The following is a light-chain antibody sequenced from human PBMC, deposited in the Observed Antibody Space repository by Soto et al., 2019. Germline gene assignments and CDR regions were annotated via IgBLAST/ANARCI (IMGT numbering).Light chain of an antibody. V-gene: IGKV3-20*01. CDR2: GAS. CDR1: QSVSSS. CDR3: QEYGTSRT. J-gene: IGKJ1*01. Sequence: EIVMTQSPATLSVSPGERATLSCRASQSVSSSLAWYQQKPGQAPRLLMFGASSRATGIPDRFSGSGSGTDFTLTITRLEPEDSAVYYCQEYGTSRTFGQGTKV.